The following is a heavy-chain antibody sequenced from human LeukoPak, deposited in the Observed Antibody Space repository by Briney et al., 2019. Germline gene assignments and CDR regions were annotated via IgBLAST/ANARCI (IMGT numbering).Heavy chain of an antibody. CDR1: GYTFTSYG. D-gene: IGHD3-22*01. CDR3: ARGENYDSSGPPDY. J-gene: IGHJ4*02. CDR2: ISAYNGNT. Sequence: VSVKVSCKASGYTFTSYGISWVRQAPGQGLEWMGWISAYNGNTNYAQKLQGRVTMTTDTSTSTAYMELRSLRSDDTAVYYCARGENYDSSGPPDYWGQGTLVTVSS. V-gene: IGHV1-18*01.